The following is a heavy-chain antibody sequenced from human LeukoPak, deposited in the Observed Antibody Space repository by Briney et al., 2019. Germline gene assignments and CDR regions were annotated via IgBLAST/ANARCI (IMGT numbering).Heavy chain of an antibody. J-gene: IGHJ4*02. V-gene: IGHV3-15*01. CDR2: IKRTADGGTI. CDR3: TRGGGNCGGDCPYYFDY. CDR1: GFTFNDAW. D-gene: IGHD2-21*02. Sequence: GGSLRLSCAASGFTFNDAWMTWFRQAPGKGLEWVGRIKRTADGGTIHYGAPVKGRFIISRDDSKNTLSLQMNSLKTEDTAVYYCTRGGGNCGGDCPYYFDYWGQGTLVTVSS.